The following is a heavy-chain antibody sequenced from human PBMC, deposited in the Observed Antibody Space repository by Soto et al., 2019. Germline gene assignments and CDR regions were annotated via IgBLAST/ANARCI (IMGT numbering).Heavy chain of an antibody. Sequence: QVQLQESGPGLVKPSGTLSLTCAVSDGSISSSNWWNWVRQPPGKGLEWIGEIYPGGSINYNPSLKSRLTISVDKSKNQISLNLTSVTAADTAVYYCASADFDYWSQGTLVTVSS. V-gene: IGHV4-4*02. J-gene: IGHJ4*02. CDR2: IYPGGSI. CDR1: DGSISSSNW. CDR3: ASADFDY.